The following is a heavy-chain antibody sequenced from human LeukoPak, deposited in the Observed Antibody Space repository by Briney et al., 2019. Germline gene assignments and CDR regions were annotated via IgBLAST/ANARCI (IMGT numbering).Heavy chain of an antibody. V-gene: IGHV4-39*01. J-gene: IGHJ5*02. CDR2: IYYSGST. CDR3: ARHKKVAAENNWFDP. Sequence: SETLSLTCTVSGGSISSSSYYWGWIRQPPGKGLEWIGSIYYSGSTYYNPSLKSRVTISVDTSKNQFSLKLSSVTAADTAVYYCARHKKVAAENNWFDPWGQGTLVTVSS. D-gene: IGHD6-19*01. CDR1: GGSISSSSYY.